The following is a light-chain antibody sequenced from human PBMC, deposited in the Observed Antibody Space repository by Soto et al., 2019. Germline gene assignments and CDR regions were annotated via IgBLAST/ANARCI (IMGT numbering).Light chain of an antibody. J-gene: IGKJ5*01. CDR3: QQYNNWPPIT. CDR2: GAS. CDR1: QSVSSN. V-gene: IGKV3-15*01. Sequence: VLARSPANLSLSHGRGATRSCRSSQSVSSNLAWYQLKPGQAPRLLIYGASTRATGIPARFSGSGSGTEFTLTISSLQSADFAVYYCQQYNNWPPITIGQGTRLVI.